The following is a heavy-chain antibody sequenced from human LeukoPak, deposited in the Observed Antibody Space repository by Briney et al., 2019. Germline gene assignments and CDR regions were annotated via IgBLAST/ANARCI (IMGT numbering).Heavy chain of an antibody. D-gene: IGHD2-15*01. V-gene: IGHV1-46*01. CDR3: ARDRGGGRYYYGMDV. CDR2: INPSGDDT. CDR1: GYTFTGYY. J-gene: IGHJ6*02. Sequence: ASVKVSCKASGYTFTGYYMHWVRQAPGQGLEWMGIINPSGDDTNYAQRFQGRVTMTRDTSTNTVYMELSSLRSEDTAVYYCARDRGGGRYYYGMDVWGQGTTVTVSS.